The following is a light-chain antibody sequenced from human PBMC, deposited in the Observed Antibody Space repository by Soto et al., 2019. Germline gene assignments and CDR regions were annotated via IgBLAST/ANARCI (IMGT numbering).Light chain of an antibody. Sequence: DTQMTQSPSSLSASVGDRVTITCRASHTISRYLSWYQQQPGKAPKLLVYAASTLQGGVPSRFSGSGAGTDFTLTISGLQPVDFATYYCQQTYTAPYTFGQGTKLEIK. V-gene: IGKV1-39*01. J-gene: IGKJ2*01. CDR3: QQTYTAPYT. CDR2: AAS. CDR1: HTISRY.